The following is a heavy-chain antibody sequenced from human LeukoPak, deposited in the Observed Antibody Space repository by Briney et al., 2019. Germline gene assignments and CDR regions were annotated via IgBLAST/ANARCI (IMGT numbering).Heavy chain of an antibody. CDR3: ATWDYGDYAPYFDY. Sequence: ASVKVSCKASGYTFTSYYMHWERQAPGQGLEWMGIINPSGGSTSYAQKFQGRVTMARDTSTSTVYMELSSLRSEDTAVYYCATWDYGDYAPYFDYWGQGTLVTVSS. J-gene: IGHJ4*02. CDR2: INPSGGST. D-gene: IGHD4-17*01. V-gene: IGHV1-46*01. CDR1: GYTFTSYY.